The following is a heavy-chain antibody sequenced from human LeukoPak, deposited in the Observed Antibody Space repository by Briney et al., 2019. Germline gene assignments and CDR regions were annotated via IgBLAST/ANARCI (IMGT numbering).Heavy chain of an antibody. Sequence: GGSLRLSCAASGFTFSRYAMSWVRQAPGKGLEWVSSITDGGGRTYYADSVKGRFTVSRDDSKKTLYLQMNRLRAEDTAVYYCAKDGYYASDPFDIWGQGTMVTVSS. CDR3: AKDGYYASDPFDI. V-gene: IGHV3-23*01. CDR2: ITDGGGRT. D-gene: IGHD3-22*01. CDR1: GFTFSRYA. J-gene: IGHJ3*02.